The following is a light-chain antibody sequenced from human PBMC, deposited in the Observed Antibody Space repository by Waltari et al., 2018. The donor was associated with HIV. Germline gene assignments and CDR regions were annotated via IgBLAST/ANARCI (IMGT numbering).Light chain of an antibody. CDR3: AAWDDRLSGRV. CDR1: SSHSQFNY. CDR2: KND. V-gene: IGLV1-47*01. Sequence: QSVLTQPPSASGTPGLRVTISRSGSSSHSQFNYVYWYQQVPGTAPILLIYKNDQWPSGVPDRFSAAKSGTSASLVISGLRSEDEADYYCAAWDDRLSGRVFGTGTRVTVL. J-gene: IGLJ1*01.